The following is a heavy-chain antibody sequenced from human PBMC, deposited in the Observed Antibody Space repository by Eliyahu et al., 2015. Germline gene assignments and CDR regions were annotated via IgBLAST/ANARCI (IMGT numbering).Heavy chain of an antibody. CDR3: AKDRSFGPEEYNWFDP. J-gene: IGHJ5*02. CDR2: ISYDGSNK. Sequence: QVQLVESGGGVVQPGRSXRLSCAASGFTXXXYGMXWVRQAPGKGLEXVAVISYDGSNKYYADSVKGRFTISRDNSKNTLYLQMNSLRAEDTAVYYCAKDRSFGPEEYNWFDPWGQGTLVTVSS. D-gene: IGHD3-16*01. V-gene: IGHV3-30*18. CDR1: GFTXXXYG.